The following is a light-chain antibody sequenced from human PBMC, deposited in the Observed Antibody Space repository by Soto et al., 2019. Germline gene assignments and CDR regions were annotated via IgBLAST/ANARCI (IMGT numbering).Light chain of an antibody. CDR1: ESVHRN. Sequence: EVVMTQSPATLSVSPGERVTLSCRASESVHRNLAWYQQKPGQGPSLLIYYASTRATGVPDSCTGRGSGTAIALTISCVQSVDYVVYHCQLYSNLSPTFGPGTKV. V-gene: IGKV3-15*01. CDR3: QLYSNLSPT. J-gene: IGKJ3*01. CDR2: YAS.